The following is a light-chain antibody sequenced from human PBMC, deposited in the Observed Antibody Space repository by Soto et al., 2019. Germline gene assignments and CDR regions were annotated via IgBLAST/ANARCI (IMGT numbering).Light chain of an antibody. V-gene: IGKV1-5*01. J-gene: IGKJ1*01. CDR3: QQYNSYSET. CDR1: QFISIW. Sequence: DIHMTHSPSTLSASVVYRVTITFLASQFISIWLAWYQQKAGKAPKLLIFDASILESGVPSRFRGSGSGTEFTLTISSLQPDDFATYYCQQYNSYSETFGQGTKVDIK. CDR2: DAS.